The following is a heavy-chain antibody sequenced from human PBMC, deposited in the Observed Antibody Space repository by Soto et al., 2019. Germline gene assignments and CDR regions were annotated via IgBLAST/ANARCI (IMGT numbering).Heavy chain of an antibody. CDR3: AREGRYYDSSGYYYYYGMDV. Sequence: PSETLSLTCTVSGGSICSYYWSWIRQPPGKGLEWIGYIYYSGSTNYNPSLKSRVTISVDTSKNQFSLKLSSVTAADTAVYYCAREGRYYDSSGYYYYYGMDVWGQGTTVTVSS. D-gene: IGHD3-22*01. J-gene: IGHJ6*02. V-gene: IGHV4-59*01. CDR2: IYYSGST. CDR1: GGSICSYY.